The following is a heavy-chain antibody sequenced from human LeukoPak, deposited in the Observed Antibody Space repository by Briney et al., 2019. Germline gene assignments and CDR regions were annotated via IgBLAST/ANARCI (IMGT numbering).Heavy chain of an antibody. CDR2: IKADGSEE. CDR3: ASTSWTGYDY. D-gene: IGHD3/OR15-3a*01. J-gene: IGHJ4*02. CDR1: GFTLSYYW. V-gene: IGHV3-7*01. Sequence: PGGSLRLSCAASGFTLSYYWMTWVRQAPGKGLEWVANIKADGSEEYYVDSVKGRFIISRDNAKNSLYLEMNNLRVEDTAVYYCASTSWTGYDYWGQGTLVTVSS.